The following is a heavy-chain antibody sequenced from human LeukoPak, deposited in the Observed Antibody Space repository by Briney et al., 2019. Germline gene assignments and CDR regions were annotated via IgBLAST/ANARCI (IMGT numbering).Heavy chain of an antibody. Sequence: RSLRLSCAASGFTFDDYAMHWVRQAPGKGLEWVSGISWNSGSIGYADSVKGRFTISRDNAKNSLYLQMNSLRAEDTALYYCATLRFPFDYWGQGTLVTVSS. CDR1: GFTFDDYA. CDR3: ATLRFPFDY. D-gene: IGHD3-3*01. V-gene: IGHV3-9*01. J-gene: IGHJ4*02. CDR2: ISWNSGSI.